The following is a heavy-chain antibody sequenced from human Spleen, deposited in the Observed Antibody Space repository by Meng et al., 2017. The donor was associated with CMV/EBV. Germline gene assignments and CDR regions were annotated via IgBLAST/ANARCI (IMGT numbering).Heavy chain of an antibody. J-gene: IGHJ3*02. Sequence: RLSCAASAFAVSSNSMTWVRQAPGKGLEWVSLIYSGGSTYYADSVKGRFTISRDNSKNSLYLQMNSLRAEDTAVYYCARVLGRASDIWGQGTMVTVSS. D-gene: IGHD1-26*01. CDR3: ARVLGRASDI. CDR2: IYSGGST. V-gene: IGHV3-66*02. CDR1: AFAVSSNS.